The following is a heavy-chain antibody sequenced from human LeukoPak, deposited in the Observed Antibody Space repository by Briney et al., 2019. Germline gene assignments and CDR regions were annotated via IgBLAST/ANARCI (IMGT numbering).Heavy chain of an antibody. V-gene: IGHV3-7*01. CDR2: IKQDGSEK. CDR3: ARDLEDSSGGFDY. D-gene: IGHD3-22*01. J-gene: IGHJ4*02. Sequence: GGSLRLSCAASGFTFSSYWMSWVRQAPGKGLEWVANIKQDGSEKYYVDSVKGRFTISRDNAKNSLYLQMNSLRAEDTAVYYCARDLEDSSGGFDYWGQGTLVTVSS. CDR1: GFTFSSYW.